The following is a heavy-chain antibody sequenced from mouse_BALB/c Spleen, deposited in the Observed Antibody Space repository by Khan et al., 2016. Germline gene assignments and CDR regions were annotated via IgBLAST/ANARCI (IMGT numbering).Heavy chain of an antibody. CDR3: ATKVYYFDY. Sequence: EVELVESGGGLVKPGGSLKFSCAASGFTFSSYAMSWVRQTPEKRLEWVASISSGGSSFYPDILKDRFTISSDNARNILYLQMSSLRSEDTAMYYCATKVYYFDYWGQGTTLTVSS. CDR2: ISSGGSS. J-gene: IGHJ2*01. CDR1: GFTFSSYA. V-gene: IGHV5-6-5*01.